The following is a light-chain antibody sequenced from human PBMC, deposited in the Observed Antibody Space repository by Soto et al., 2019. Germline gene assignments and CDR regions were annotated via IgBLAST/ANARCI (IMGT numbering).Light chain of an antibody. CDR3: SSYTSSQAYV. J-gene: IGLJ1*01. CDR2: EVS. Sequence: QSVLTQPASVSGSPGESITISCTGTGSDVGDYDYVSWYQHHPGKAPKLMIYEVSNRPSGVSNRFSGSKPGNTASLTISGLQAEDEADYFCSSYTSSQAYVFGTGTRSPS. V-gene: IGLV2-14*01. CDR1: GSDVGDYDY.